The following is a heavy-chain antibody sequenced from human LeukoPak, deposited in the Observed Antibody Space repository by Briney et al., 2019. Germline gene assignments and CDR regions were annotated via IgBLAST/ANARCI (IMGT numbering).Heavy chain of an antibody. Sequence: GESLKISCKGSGYSFTSYWIGWVRQMPGKGLEWMGSFNPGDPDARYSPSLQGHVIISADKSISTAYLQWSSLKASDTAIYYCARLVSYYYGSGSRGSYFDYWGQGTLVTVSS. D-gene: IGHD3-10*01. V-gene: IGHV5-51*01. CDR2: FNPGDPDA. CDR3: ARLVSYYYGSGSRGSYFDY. CDR1: GYSFTSYW. J-gene: IGHJ4*02.